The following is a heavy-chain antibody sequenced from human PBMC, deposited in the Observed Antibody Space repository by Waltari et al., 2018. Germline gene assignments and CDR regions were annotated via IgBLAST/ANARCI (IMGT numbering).Heavy chain of an antibody. Sequence: EVQLLESGGDLEQPGGSLRISCVGSGINFSNYGMNWVRQAPGKGLEWVSTRSGTGDYTYYADSVKGRFTISRDNSKNTVFLHMNNLRVEDTAIYFCAKDQAEWLVLDGYFDSWGQGTPVTVSS. D-gene: IGHD6-19*01. V-gene: IGHV3-23*01. CDR3: AKDQAEWLVLDGYFDS. J-gene: IGHJ4*02. CDR2: RSGTGDYT. CDR1: GINFSNYG.